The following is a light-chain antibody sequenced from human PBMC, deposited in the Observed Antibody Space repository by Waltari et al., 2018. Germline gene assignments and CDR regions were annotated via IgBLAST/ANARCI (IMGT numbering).Light chain of an antibody. J-gene: IGLJ3*02. Sequence: SYVLTQPPSVSVAPGETASIARAGNNIGIRSVHWYQQKPGQAPVRVIYSDTDRPSGIPERFSGSNSGNTATLTISRVEAGDEADYYCQVWDSNNDHAFWVFGGGTNLTVL. V-gene: IGLV3-21*04. CDR2: SDT. CDR1: NIGIRS. CDR3: QVWDSNNDHAFWV.